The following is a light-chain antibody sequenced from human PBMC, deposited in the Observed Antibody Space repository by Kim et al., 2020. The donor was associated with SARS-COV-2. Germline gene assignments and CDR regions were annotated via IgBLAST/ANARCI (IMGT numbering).Light chain of an antibody. CDR2: DAS. Sequence: AFVAFIVTFPCRSSQIINSWLASDQQKPVKAPTVLIYDASSLESGVPSWFSGSGFGTEFTLTISSLQPDYVAPYYFQQYKSYWTFGQGTKVDIK. CDR1: QIINSW. V-gene: IGKV1-5*01. J-gene: IGKJ1*01. CDR3: QQYKSYWT.